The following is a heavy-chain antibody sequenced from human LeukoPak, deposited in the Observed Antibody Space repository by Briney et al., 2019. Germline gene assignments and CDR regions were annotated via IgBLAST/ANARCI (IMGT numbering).Heavy chain of an antibody. Sequence: TSETLSLTCTVSGGSISSYYWSWIRQPPGKGLEWIGYIYYSGSTNYIPSLKSRVTISVDTSKNQFSLKLSSVTAADTAVYYCARLETGAYYDFWSGYYSTAWFDPWGQGTLVTVSS. D-gene: IGHD3-3*01. CDR3: ARLETGAYYDFWSGYYSTAWFDP. CDR2: IYYSGST. J-gene: IGHJ5*02. V-gene: IGHV4-59*01. CDR1: GGSISSYY.